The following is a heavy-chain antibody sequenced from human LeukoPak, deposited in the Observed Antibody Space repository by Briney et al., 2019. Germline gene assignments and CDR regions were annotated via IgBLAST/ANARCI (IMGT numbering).Heavy chain of an antibody. Sequence: ASVKVSCKASGYTFNTYGISWVRQAPGQRPEWMGWINTDNDNTKYAQKFQGRVTMTTDTSTSTAYMELSSLRSDDTAVYYCARKGCTGDCYRFDPWGQGTLVTVSS. V-gene: IGHV1-18*01. J-gene: IGHJ5*02. D-gene: IGHD2-21*02. CDR3: ARKGCTGDCYRFDP. CDR1: GYTFNTYG. CDR2: INTDNDNT.